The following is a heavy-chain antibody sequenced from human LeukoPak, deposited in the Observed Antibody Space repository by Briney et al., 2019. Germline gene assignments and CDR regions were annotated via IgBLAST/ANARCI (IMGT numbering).Heavy chain of an antibody. V-gene: IGHV3-23*01. CDR1: GFGFSSFA. J-gene: IGHJ4*02. CDR2: ISGGGPT. D-gene: IGHD7-27*01. CDR3: AKERITGADY. Sequence: PGGSLRLSCAASGFGFSSFAMSWVRQAPGKGLEWVAAISGGGPTHYADAVKGRFTITRDNSNNTLFLQMNSLRGDDTAVYFCAKERITGADYWGQGTLVTVSS.